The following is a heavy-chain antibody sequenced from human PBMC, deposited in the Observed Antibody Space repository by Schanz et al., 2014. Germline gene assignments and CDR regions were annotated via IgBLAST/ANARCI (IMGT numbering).Heavy chain of an antibody. CDR2: TSHDGSFT. V-gene: IGHV3-74*01. CDR3: VRDTDYHFDY. CDR1: GFTFSESW. Sequence: EVQLVESGGGLVQPGGSLRLSCAASGFTFSESWMHWVRQAPGKGLVWVSRTSHDGSFTTFADSVKGRFTISRDNAKNALYLQTNSQRAEGAAVYYCVRDTDYHFDYWGQGTLVTVSS. D-gene: IGHD4-17*01. J-gene: IGHJ4*02.